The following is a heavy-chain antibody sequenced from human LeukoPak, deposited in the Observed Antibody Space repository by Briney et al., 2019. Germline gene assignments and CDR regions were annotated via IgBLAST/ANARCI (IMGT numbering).Heavy chain of an antibody. Sequence: PGGSLRLSCAASGFTFSSYAMSWVRQAPGKGLEWVSAISGSGGSTYYADSVKGRFTISRDNSKNTLYLQMNSLRAEDTAVYYCANAGGDGYNPVWYLDYWGQGTLVTVSS. D-gene: IGHD5-24*01. CDR3: ANAGGDGYNPVWYLDY. CDR1: GFTFSSYA. CDR2: ISGSGGST. J-gene: IGHJ4*02. V-gene: IGHV3-23*01.